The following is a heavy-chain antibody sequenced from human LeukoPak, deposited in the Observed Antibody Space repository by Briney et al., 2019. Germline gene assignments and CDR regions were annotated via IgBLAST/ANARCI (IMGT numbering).Heavy chain of an antibody. J-gene: IGHJ5*02. D-gene: IGHD6-13*01. V-gene: IGHV7-4-1*02. Sequence: ASVKVSCKASGYTFTSYAMNWVRQAPGQGLEWMGWINTNTGNPTYAQGFTGRFVFSLDTSVSTAYLQISSLKAGDTAVYYCARDSGAGYRRRWFDPWGQGTLVTVSS. CDR2: INTNTGNP. CDR1: GYTFTSYA. CDR3: ARDSGAGYRRRWFDP.